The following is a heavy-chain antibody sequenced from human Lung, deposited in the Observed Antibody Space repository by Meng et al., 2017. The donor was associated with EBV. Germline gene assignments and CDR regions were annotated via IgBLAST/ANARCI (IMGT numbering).Heavy chain of an antibody. D-gene: IGHD5-12*01. CDR2: ITGVSSYI. V-gene: IGHV3-21*02. CDR3: ARDGGGYDFWYFDL. CDR1: GFTFNHYN. Sequence: EVQLVESGGGLVKAGGSLRLSCAASGFTFNHYNMHWVRQAPGKGLEWVSSITGVSSYIYYAESVKGRFTISRDNAKNSLYLQMNSLRGEDTAVYYCARDGGGYDFWYFDLWGRGTLVNVSS. J-gene: IGHJ2*01.